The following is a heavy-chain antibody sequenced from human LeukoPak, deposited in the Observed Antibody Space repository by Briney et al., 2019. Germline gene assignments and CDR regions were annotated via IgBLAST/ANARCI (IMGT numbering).Heavy chain of an antibody. CDR1: GYTFTAYY. CDR2: INPNSGGT. J-gene: IGHJ3*02. CDR3: ARAIMDIVVVPAATRTDAFDI. V-gene: IGHV1-2*02. D-gene: IGHD2-2*03. Sequence: ASVKVSCKASGYTFTAYYMHWVRQAPGQGLEYMGWINPNSGGTNYAQKFQGRVTMTRDTSISTAYMELSRLRSDDTAVYYCARAIMDIVVVPAATRTDAFDIWGQGTMVTVSS.